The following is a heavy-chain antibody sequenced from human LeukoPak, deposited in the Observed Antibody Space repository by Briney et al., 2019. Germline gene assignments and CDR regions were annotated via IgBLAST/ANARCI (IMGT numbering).Heavy chain of an antibody. D-gene: IGHD3-10*01. Sequence: PSETLSLTCTVSGGFISRGGYYWSWIRQHPGKGLEWIGYIYHSGSTYYNPSLKSRVTISVDTSKNQFSLKLSSVTAADTAVYYCARGDGSGSYTRFDPWGQGTLVTVSS. V-gene: IGHV4-31*03. CDR1: GGFISRGGYY. J-gene: IGHJ5*02. CDR3: ARGDGSGSYTRFDP. CDR2: IYHSGST.